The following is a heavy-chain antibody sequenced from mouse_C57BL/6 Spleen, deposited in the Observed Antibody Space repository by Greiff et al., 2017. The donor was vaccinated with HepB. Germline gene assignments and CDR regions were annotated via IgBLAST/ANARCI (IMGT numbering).Heavy chain of an antibody. D-gene: IGHD2-3*01. Sequence: EVKLMESGGGLVKPGGSLKLSCAASGFTFSDYGMHWVRQAPEKGLEWVAYISSGSSTIYYADTVKGRFTISRENAKNTLFLQMTRLRSEDTAMYYCARIYDGYYVAYWGQGTLVTVSA. J-gene: IGHJ3*01. CDR1: GFTFSDYG. CDR3: ARIYDGYYVAY. CDR2: ISSGSSTI. V-gene: IGHV5-17*01.